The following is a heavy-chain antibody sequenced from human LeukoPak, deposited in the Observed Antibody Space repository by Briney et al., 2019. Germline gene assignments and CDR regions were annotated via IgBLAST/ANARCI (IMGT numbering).Heavy chain of an antibody. J-gene: IGHJ3*02. D-gene: IGHD1-26*01. CDR2: IYYSGST. V-gene: IGHV4-31*03. Sequence: SETLSLTCTVSGGSISSGGYYWSWIRQHPGKGLEWIGYIYYSGSTYYNPSLKSRVTISVDTSKNQFSLKLSSVTAADTAVYYCAGFIVGSTLGPKRPRDVFDIWGQGTMVTVSS. CDR1: GGSISSGGYY. CDR3: AGFIVGSTLGPKRPRDVFDI.